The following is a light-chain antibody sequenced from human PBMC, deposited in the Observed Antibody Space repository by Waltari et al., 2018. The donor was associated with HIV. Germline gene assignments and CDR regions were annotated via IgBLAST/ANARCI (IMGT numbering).Light chain of an antibody. V-gene: IGKV3-15*01. J-gene: IGKJ2*01. CDR3: QQYVDWPRT. CDR2: GAS. CDR1: QSVDAM. Sequence: EIVMTQSPVPLSVSPGERATLSCRASQSVDAMLAWYQQKPGQAPRLLIYGASKRDTGVPVRFSGSGSGTEFTLTISSLQSEDYAVYYCQQYVDWPRTFGQGTKVEVK.